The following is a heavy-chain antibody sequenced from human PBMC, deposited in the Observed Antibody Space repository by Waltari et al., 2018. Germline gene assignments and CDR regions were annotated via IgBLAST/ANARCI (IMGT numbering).Heavy chain of an antibody. CDR1: GLIISDYA. CDR2: SRSGFKGDAT. D-gene: IGHD7-27*01. J-gene: IGHJ4*02. CDR3: IRPFEMGID. V-gene: IGHV3-73*01. Sequence: EVQLVESGGALVQPGGSLKLSCAASGLIISDYAIHWVRQASGKVPEWVGRSRSGFKGDATAYGESVQGRFTISRDDSKNTVYLEMNSLKTDDTAVYYCIRPFEMGIDWGQGTLVTVSS.